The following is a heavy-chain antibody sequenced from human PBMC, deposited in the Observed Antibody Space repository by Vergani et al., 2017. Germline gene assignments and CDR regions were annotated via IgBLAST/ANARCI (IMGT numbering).Heavy chain of an antibody. D-gene: IGHD2-2*02. V-gene: IGHV3-30-3*01. CDR3: VRVRVLWAGCRCYTEAWDY. CDR1: GFALNRHA. Sequence: QVQLVESGGGVVQTGTSLRLSCVVSGFALNRHAMYWVRQAPGKGLEWVVVISFDGTNEYYPDLVKGRFTISRDIAKNKLYLQVRSLSLEDTGVYHCVRVRVLWAGCRCYTEAWDYWGQGTPVTVSS. J-gene: IGHJ4*02. CDR2: ISFDGTNE.